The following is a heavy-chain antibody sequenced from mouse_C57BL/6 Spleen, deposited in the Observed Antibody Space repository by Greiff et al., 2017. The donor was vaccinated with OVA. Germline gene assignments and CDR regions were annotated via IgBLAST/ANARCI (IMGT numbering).Heavy chain of an antibody. J-gene: IGHJ4*01. Sequence: VQLQQPGAELVMPGASVKLSCKASGYTFTSYWMHWVKQRPGQGLEWIGEIDPSDSYTNYNQKFKGKSTLTVDKSSSTAYMQLSSLTSEDSAVYYCARSGITTVVRGDAMDYWGQGTSVTVSS. CDR2: IDPSDSYT. CDR1: GYTFTSYW. D-gene: IGHD1-1*01. CDR3: ARSGITTVVRGDAMDY. V-gene: IGHV1-69*01.